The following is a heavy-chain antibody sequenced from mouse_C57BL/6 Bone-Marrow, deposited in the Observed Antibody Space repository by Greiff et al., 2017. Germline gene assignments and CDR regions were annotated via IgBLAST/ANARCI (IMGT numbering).Heavy chain of an antibody. Sequence: VQLQQSGPVLVKPGASVTMSCKASGYPFTDYYMTWVKQSHGKSLEWIGVINPYNGGTSYNQKFKGKTTFTVDKSSRTAYMELNSLTSEASAVYDSARKGYYYGSSPGFAYWGQGTLVTVSA. D-gene: IGHD1-1*01. V-gene: IGHV1-19*01. CDR3: ARKGYYYGSSPGFAY. CDR2: INPYNGGT. CDR1: GYPFTDYY. J-gene: IGHJ3*01.